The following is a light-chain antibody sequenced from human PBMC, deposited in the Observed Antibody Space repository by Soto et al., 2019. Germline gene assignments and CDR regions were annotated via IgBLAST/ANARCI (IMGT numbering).Light chain of an antibody. CDR1: QSVTSNY. Sequence: EIVLTQSPATLSLSPGERATLSCRASQSVTSNYLAWYQQKPGQAPSLLFYGASSMATAIPDRFSGSGSGTDFTLTISRLQPEDLAVYHCQQYGDSPQTFGQGTKVEIK. CDR3: QQYGDSPQT. V-gene: IGKV3-20*01. J-gene: IGKJ1*01. CDR2: GAS.